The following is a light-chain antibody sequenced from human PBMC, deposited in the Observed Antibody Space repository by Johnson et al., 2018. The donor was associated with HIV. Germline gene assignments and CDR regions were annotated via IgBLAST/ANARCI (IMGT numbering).Light chain of an antibody. V-gene: IGLV1-51*01. CDR1: SSNIGNNY. J-gene: IGLJ1*01. CDR2: DNN. CDR3: GTWDSSLSAGV. Sequence: QPVLTQPPSVSAAPGQTVTISCSGSSSNIGNNYVSWYQQLPGTAPKLLIYDNNKRPSGIPDRFSGSKSGTSATLGITGLQTGDEADYYFGTWDSSLSAGVFGTGTTVTDL.